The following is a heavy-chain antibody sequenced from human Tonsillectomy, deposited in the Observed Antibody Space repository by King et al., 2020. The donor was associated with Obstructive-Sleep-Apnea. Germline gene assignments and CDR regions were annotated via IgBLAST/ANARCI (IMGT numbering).Heavy chain of an antibody. D-gene: IGHD6-13*01. Sequence: VQLVESGGGVVQPGRSLRLSCAASGFTFSSYAMHWVRQAPGKGLEWVAVISYDGSNKYYADSVKGRFTISRDKNTLYVQMNSLRAEDTAVYYCARDSYSSSWYELSYYYYGMDVWGQGTTVTVSS. J-gene: IGHJ6*02. CDR2: ISYDGSNK. CDR3: ARDSYSSSWYELSYYYYGMDV. V-gene: IGHV3-30*04. CDR1: GFTFSSYA.